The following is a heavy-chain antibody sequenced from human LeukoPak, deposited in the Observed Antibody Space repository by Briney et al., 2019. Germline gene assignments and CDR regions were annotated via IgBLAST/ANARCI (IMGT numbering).Heavy chain of an antibody. CDR2: IYTSGST. V-gene: IGHV4-61*02. CDR1: GGSISSGSYY. Sequence: SETLSLTCTVSGGSISSGSYYWSWIRQPAGKGLEWIGRIYTSGSTNYNPSLKSRVTISVDTSKNQFSLKLSSVTAADTAVYYCARVHTMGYYFDYWGQGTLVTVSS. D-gene: IGHD3-3*01. CDR3: ARVHTMGYYFDY. J-gene: IGHJ4*02.